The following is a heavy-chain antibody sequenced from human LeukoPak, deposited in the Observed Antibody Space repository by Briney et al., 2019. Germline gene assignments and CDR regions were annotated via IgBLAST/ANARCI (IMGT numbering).Heavy chain of an antibody. CDR2: IKQDGGEK. V-gene: IGHV3-7*04. D-gene: IGHD3-10*01. CDR1: GFTFSSYT. J-gene: IGHJ4*02. Sequence: PGGSLRLSCAASGFTFSSYTMNWVRQVPGKGLEWVANIKQDGGEKYYVDSVKGRFTISRDNAKNSPYLQMNSLRAEDTAVYYCARVDSGTSGSFDYWGQGTLVTVSS. CDR3: ARVDSGTSGSFDY.